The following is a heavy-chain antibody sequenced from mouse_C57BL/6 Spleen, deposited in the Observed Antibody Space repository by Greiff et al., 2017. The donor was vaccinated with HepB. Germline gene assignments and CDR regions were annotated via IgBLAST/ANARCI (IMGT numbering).Heavy chain of an antibody. D-gene: IGHD1-1*01. V-gene: IGHV1-9*01. CDR1: GYTFTGYW. Sequence: QVQLQQSGAELMKPGASVKLSCKATGYTFTGYWIEWVKQRPGHGLEWIGEILPGSGSTNYNEKFKGKATFTADTSSNTAYMQLSSLTTEDSAIYYCARGAITTVVAPYYYAMDYWGQGTSVTVSS. J-gene: IGHJ4*01. CDR2: ILPGSGST. CDR3: ARGAITTVVAPYYYAMDY.